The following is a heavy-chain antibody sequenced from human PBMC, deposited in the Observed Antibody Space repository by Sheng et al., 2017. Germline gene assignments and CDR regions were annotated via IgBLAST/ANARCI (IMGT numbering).Heavy chain of an antibody. CDR2: IRYDGSNT. J-gene: IGHJ6*03. V-gene: IGHV3-30*02. Sequence: QVQLVESGGGVVQPGGSLRLSCAASGITFGYYGMHWVRQAPGKGLEWVAFIRYDGSNTYYADSVKGRFIISRDNSKDTLYLHMNSLRAEDTAVYNCATAYYDYWSGYFDYYYMDVWGKGTTGHRLL. D-gene: IGHD3-3*01. CDR1: GITFGYYG. CDR3: ATAYYDYWSGYFDYYYMDV.